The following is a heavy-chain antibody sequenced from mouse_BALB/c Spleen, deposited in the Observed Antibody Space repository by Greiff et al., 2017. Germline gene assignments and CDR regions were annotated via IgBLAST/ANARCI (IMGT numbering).Heavy chain of an antibody. CDR3: ARDRVYYDYGY. Sequence: DVKLQESGPGLVKPSQSLSLTCSVTGYSITSGYYWNWIRQFPGNKLEWMGYISYDGSNNYNPSLKNRISITRDTSKNQFFLKLNSVTTEDTATYYCARDRVYYDYGYWGQGTTLTVSS. CDR2: ISYDGSN. V-gene: IGHV3-6*02. J-gene: IGHJ2*01. CDR1: GYSITSGYY. D-gene: IGHD2-4*01.